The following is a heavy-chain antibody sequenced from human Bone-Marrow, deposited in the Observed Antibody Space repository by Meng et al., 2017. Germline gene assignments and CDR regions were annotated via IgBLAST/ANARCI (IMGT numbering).Heavy chain of an antibody. CDR3: TRERWELLSGAFDY. Sequence: GESLKISCTASGFTFGDYAMSWFRQAPGKGLEWVGFIRSKAYGGTTEYAASVKGRFTISRDESKSIAYLQMNSLKTEDTAVYSCTRERWELLSGAFDYWDQGTLVTVSS. D-gene: IGHD1-26*01. J-gene: IGHJ4*02. CDR2: IRSKAYGGTT. V-gene: IGHV3-49*03. CDR1: GFTFGDYA.